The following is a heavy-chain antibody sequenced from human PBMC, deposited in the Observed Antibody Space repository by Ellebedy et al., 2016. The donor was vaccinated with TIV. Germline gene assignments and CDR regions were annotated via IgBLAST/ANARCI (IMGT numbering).Heavy chain of an antibody. V-gene: IGHV3-7*01. CDR3: VGFGVFNL. CDR2: IKTDGSET. CDR1: GFSFSNFW. J-gene: IGHJ5*02. D-gene: IGHD3-3*01. Sequence: GESLKISCAAWGFSFSNFWMSWVRQAPGKGLEWVAHIKTDGSETYHVDSVKGRFTISRENAKNALFLQMDGLRVDDSAVYYCVGFGVFNLWGQGAPVTVSS.